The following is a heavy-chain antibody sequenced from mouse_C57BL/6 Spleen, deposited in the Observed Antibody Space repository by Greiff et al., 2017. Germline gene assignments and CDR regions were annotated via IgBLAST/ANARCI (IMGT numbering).Heavy chain of an antibody. CDR1: GYAFSSYW. Sequence: VQLQQSGAELVKPGASVKISCKASGYAFSSYWMNWVKQRPGKGLEWIGQIYPGDGDTNYNGKFKGKATLTADKSSSTAYMQLSSLTSEDSAVYFCARWVSSGYVRAMDYWGQGTSVTVSS. CDR3: ARWVSSGYVRAMDY. D-gene: IGHD3-2*02. V-gene: IGHV1-80*01. J-gene: IGHJ4*01. CDR2: IYPGDGDT.